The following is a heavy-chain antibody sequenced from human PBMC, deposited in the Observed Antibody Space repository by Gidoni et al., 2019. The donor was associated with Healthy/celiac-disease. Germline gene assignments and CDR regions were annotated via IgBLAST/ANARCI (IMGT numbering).Heavy chain of an antibody. D-gene: IGHD3-3*01. J-gene: IGHJ6*03. Sequence: QVQLQQWGAGLLKPSETLSLPCAVYGGSFSGSYWRWVRQPPGKGLEWIGEIKHSVSTNYNPCLKSRVTISVDTSKNQCSLKLSSVTAADTAVYYCARAPPYYDFWSGYYSYYYMDVWGKGTTVTVSS. CDR2: IKHSVST. CDR3: ARAPPYYDFWSGYYSYYYMDV. CDR1: GGSFSGSY. V-gene: IGHV4-34*01.